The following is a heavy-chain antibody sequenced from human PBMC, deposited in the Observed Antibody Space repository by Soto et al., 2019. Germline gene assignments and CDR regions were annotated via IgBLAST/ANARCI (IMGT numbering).Heavy chain of an antibody. CDR2: INPSGGST. D-gene: IGHD6-19*01. J-gene: IGHJ4*02. V-gene: IGHV1-46*01. CDR3: ARESQSSGWSWFDY. Sequence: QVQLVQSGAEGKKPGASVKVSCKASGYTFTNYYIHWVRQAPGQGLEWMGMINPSGGSTSYTRRFQGRVTLTRDTSTSTVYMELSSLRSEDTAVYYCARESQSSGWSWFDYWGQGTLVTVSS. CDR1: GYTFTNYY.